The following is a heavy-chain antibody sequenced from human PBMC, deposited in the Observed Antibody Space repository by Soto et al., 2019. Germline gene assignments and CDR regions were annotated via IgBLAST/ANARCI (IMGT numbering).Heavy chain of an antibody. Sequence: PGGSLRLSCAASGFTFTDYYLSWLRQAPGKGLEWVAHIGYSGDPHHADSVRGRFSISRDNAKNPLYLQMNSLRAEDTGVYYCARPGGNIYRRYQALDVWGPGTTVTVSS. CDR2: IGYSGDP. J-gene: IGHJ6*02. V-gene: IGHV3-11*03. D-gene: IGHD2-2*01. CDR1: GFTFTDYY. CDR3: ARPGGNIYRRYQALDV.